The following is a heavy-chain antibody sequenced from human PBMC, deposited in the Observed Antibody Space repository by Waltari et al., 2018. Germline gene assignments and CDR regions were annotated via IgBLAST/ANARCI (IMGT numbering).Heavy chain of an antibody. CDR2: IRYDGSNK. Sequence: QVQLVESGGGVVQPGGSLRLSCAASGFTFSSYGMHLVRQAPGKGLEWVAFIRYDGSNKYYADSVKGRFTISRDNSKNTLYLQMNSLRAEDTAVYYCAKDQAGRRSGYDLPDYWGQGTLVTVSS. CDR1: GFTFSSYG. CDR3: AKDQAGRRSGYDLPDY. J-gene: IGHJ4*02. V-gene: IGHV3-30*02. D-gene: IGHD5-12*01.